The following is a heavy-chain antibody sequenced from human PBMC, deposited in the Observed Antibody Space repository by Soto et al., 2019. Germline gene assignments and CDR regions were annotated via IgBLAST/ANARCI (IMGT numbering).Heavy chain of an antibody. V-gene: IGHV3-30-3*01. CDR2: ISYDGSNK. D-gene: IGHD2-2*01. Sequence: GGSMSLSCSASGLTFSSYAMHWVRQAPGKGLEWVAVISYDGSNKYYADSVKGRFTIYRDNSKNTLYLQMNSLRAEDTAVYYCARMYCSSTSCYELGAFDIWGQGTMVTVSS. J-gene: IGHJ3*02. CDR3: ARMYCSSTSCYELGAFDI. CDR1: GLTFSSYA.